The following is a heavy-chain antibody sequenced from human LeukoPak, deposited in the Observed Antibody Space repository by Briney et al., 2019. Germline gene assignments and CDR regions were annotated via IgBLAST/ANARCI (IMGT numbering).Heavy chain of an antibody. J-gene: IGHJ5*02. CDR3: ARGRGIAVAAWFDP. CDR2: INHSGST. CDR1: GGSFSGYY. Sequence: SETLSLTCAVYGGSFSGYYWSWIRQPPGKGLEWIGEINHSGSTNYNPSLKGRVTISVDTSKNQFSLKLSSVTAADTAVYYCARGRGIAVAAWFDPWGQGTLVTVSS. V-gene: IGHV4-34*01. D-gene: IGHD6-19*01.